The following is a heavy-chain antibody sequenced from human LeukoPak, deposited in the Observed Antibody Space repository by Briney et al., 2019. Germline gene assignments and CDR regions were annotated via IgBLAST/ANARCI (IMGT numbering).Heavy chain of an antibody. CDR1: GFTFSSSF. CDR3: GKVCLVVPASPLDF. D-gene: IGHD2-2*01. Sequence: PGGSLRLSCTASGFTFSSSFMTWVRQAPGKGLEWVSYINSSGSTIYYADSVKGRFTISRDNGKNTLYLQMNNLRVDDTAVYYCGKVCLVVPASPLDFWGHGALVTLSS. V-gene: IGHV3-11*04. CDR2: INSSGSTI. J-gene: IGHJ4*03.